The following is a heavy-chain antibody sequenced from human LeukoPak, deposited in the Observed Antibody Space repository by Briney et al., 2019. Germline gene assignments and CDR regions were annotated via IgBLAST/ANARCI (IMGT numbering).Heavy chain of an antibody. D-gene: IGHD1-7*01. CDR3: ARDGWYNWNYFNYFDY. Sequence: GASVKVSCKASGYTFTSYGISWVRQAPGQGLEWMGWISAYNGNTNYAQKLQGRATMTTDTSTSTAYMELRSLRSDDTAVYYCARDGWYNWNYFNYFDYWGQGTLVTVSS. CDR2: ISAYNGNT. V-gene: IGHV1-18*01. CDR1: GYTFTSYG. J-gene: IGHJ4*02.